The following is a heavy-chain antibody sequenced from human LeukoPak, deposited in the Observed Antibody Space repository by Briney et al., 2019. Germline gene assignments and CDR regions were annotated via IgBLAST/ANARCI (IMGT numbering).Heavy chain of an antibody. CDR3: ARGSAAAGTGY. Sequence: PSETLSLTCAVYGGSFSGYYWSWIRQPPGKGLEWIGEINHSGSTNYNPSLKSRVTISVDTSKSQFSLKLSSVTAADTAVYYCARGSAAAGTGYWGQGTLVTVSS. J-gene: IGHJ4*02. CDR2: INHSGST. CDR1: GGSFSGYY. V-gene: IGHV4-34*01. D-gene: IGHD6-13*01.